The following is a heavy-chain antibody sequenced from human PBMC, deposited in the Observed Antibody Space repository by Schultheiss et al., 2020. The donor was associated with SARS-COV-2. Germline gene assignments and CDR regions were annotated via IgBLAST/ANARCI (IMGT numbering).Heavy chain of an antibody. Sequence: GGSLRLSCAASGFTVSSNYMSWVRQAPGKGLEWVSVIYSGGSTYYADSVKGRFTISRHNSKNTLYLQMNSLRAEDTAVYYCARGVEYSSSRYFDLWGRGTLVTVSS. CDR1: GFTVSSNY. J-gene: IGHJ2*01. D-gene: IGHD6-6*01. CDR3: ARGVEYSSSRYFDL. V-gene: IGHV3-53*01. CDR2: IYSGGST.